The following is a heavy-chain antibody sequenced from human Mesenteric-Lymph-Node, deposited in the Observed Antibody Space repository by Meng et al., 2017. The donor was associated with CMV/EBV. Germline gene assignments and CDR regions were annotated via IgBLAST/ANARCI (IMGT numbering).Heavy chain of an antibody. CDR3: ARAYYDSRGSYYGMDV. CDR2: ISSISTYI. V-gene: IGHV3-21*01. D-gene: IGHD3-22*01. CDR1: GFTFSSYS. J-gene: IGHJ6*02. Sequence: GGSLRLSCAASGFTFSSYSMNWVRQAPGKGLEWVSSISSISTYIYYADSVKGRFTISRDNAKNSLYLQMNSLRAEDTAVYYCARAYYDSRGSYYGMDVWGQGTTVTVSS.